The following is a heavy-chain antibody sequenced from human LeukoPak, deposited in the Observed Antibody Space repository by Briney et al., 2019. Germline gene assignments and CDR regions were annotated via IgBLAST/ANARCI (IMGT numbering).Heavy chain of an antibody. J-gene: IGHJ5*02. D-gene: IGHD6-19*01. V-gene: IGHV6-1*01. CDR1: GDSVSSNIAG. Sequence: SQTLSLTCAISGDSVSSNIAGWSWIRQSPSRGLEWLGRTYYRSSWYIDYAVSVGIRITINADTSKNQFSLQLNSVTPEDTAVYYCARGWLVGSDRGWFGPWGQGTLVTVSS. CDR3: ARGWLVGSDRGWFGP. CDR2: TYYRSSWYI.